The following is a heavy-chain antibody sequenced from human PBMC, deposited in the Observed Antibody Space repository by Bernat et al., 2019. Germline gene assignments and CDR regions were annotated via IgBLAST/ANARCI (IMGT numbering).Heavy chain of an antibody. Sequence: QVQLVESGGGVVQPGRSLRLSCAASGFTFSSYGMHWVRQAPGKGLEWVAVISYDGSNKYYADSVKGRFTISRDNSKNTLYLQMNSLRAEDTVVYYCAKDRVVTGAFDIWGQGTMVTVSS. CDR2: ISYDGSNK. CDR3: AKDRVVTGAFDI. CDR1: GFTFSSYG. D-gene: IGHD2-21*02. V-gene: IGHV3-30*18. J-gene: IGHJ3*02.